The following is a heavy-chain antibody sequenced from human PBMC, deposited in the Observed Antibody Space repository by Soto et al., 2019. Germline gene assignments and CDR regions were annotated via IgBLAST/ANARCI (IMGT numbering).Heavy chain of an antibody. CDR2: ISGSDGKT. J-gene: IGHJ4*02. Sequence: SLRLSCAASGFSFGSYALSWVRQAPGKGLEWVSTISGSDGKTFYADAVKGRFSISRDTSQNTLYLQMNSLRADDTAIYYCARWSYLDYWGQGTRVTVSS. CDR1: GFSFGSYA. CDR3: ARWSYLDY. V-gene: IGHV3-23*01. D-gene: IGHD3-3*01.